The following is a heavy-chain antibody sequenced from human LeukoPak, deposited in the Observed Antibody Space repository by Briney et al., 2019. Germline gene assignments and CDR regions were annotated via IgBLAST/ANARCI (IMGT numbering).Heavy chain of an antibody. Sequence: HPGGSLRLSCAASGLTFSSNTMSWVRQAPGKGLEWVSGISGSGGGTYYADSVKGRFTISRDNSKNTLYLQMNSLRVEDTAVYYCAKGRLAGYLDYWGQGTLVTVSS. V-gene: IGHV3-23*01. D-gene: IGHD2-15*01. CDR3: AKGRLAGYLDY. CDR2: ISGSGGGT. J-gene: IGHJ4*02. CDR1: GLTFSSNT.